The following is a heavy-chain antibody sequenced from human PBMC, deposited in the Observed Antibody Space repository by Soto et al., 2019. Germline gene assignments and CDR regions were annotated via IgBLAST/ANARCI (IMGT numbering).Heavy chain of an antibody. D-gene: IGHD3-16*02. V-gene: IGHV3-33*01. CDR1: GLIFSRSG. Sequence: QLQLVESGGGVVQPGGSLRLSCAASGLIFSRSGMHWVRQAPGKGLEWVAMIWSDGSKDYYADSVRGRFTISRDDSKSMLYLQMGSLTADDTAVYYCARDKAVTCLDDWGQGTLVTVSS. J-gene: IGHJ4*02. CDR2: IWSDGSKD. CDR3: ARDKAVTCLDD.